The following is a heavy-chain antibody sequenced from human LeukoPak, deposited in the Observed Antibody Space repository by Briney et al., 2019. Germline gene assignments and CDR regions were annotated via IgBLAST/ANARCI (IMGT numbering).Heavy chain of an antibody. Sequence: SETLSLTCAVSGYSISSGYYWGWIRQPPGKGLEWIGSFYHSGNSYYNPSLKSRVSISVDTSKNQFSLNLSSVTAVDTALYYCARHDFYSNYPHNWFDPWGQGTLVTVSS. CDR2: FYHSGNS. CDR1: GYSISSGYY. D-gene: IGHD4-11*01. CDR3: ARHDFYSNYPHNWFDP. V-gene: IGHV4-38-2*01. J-gene: IGHJ5*02.